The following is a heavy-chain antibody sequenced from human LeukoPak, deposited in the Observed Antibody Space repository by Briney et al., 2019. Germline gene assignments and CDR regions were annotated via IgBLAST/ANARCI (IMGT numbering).Heavy chain of an antibody. CDR3: ARDAGYGDYLSFQH. CDR1: GFTFSSYG. CDR2: IWYDGSNK. D-gene: IGHD4-17*01. Sequence: GGSLRLSCAASGFTFSSYGMHWVRQAPGKGLEWVAVIWYDGSNKYYADSVKGRFTISRDNSKSTLYLQMNSLRAEDTAVYYCARDAGYGDYLSFQHWGQGTLVTVSS. V-gene: IGHV3-33*01. J-gene: IGHJ1*01.